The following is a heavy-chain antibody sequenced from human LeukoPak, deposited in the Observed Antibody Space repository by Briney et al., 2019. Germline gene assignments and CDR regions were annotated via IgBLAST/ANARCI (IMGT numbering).Heavy chain of an antibody. Sequence: GSLRLSCAASGFTFSSYDMHWVRQATGKGLEWVSAIGTAGDTYYPGSVKGRFTISRENAKNSLYLQMNSLRAGDTAVYYCARAEQYCSSTSCYSYFDYWGQGTLVTVSS. CDR2: IGTAGDT. CDR3: ARAEQYCSSTSCYSYFDY. CDR1: GFTFSSYD. V-gene: IGHV3-13*01. J-gene: IGHJ4*02. D-gene: IGHD2-2*01.